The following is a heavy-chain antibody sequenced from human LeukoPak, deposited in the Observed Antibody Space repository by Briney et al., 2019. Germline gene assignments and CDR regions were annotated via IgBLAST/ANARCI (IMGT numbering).Heavy chain of an antibody. Sequence: GGSVRLSCAASGFTFSSYWMHWLRQAPGKGLVWVSRINSDGNSTSYADSVKGRFTIPRDNAKNTLCLQMNSLRAEDTAVYYCARVGQWLLGYMDVWGKGTTVTISS. CDR3: ARVGQWLLGYMDV. J-gene: IGHJ6*03. D-gene: IGHD6-19*01. CDR1: GFTFSSYW. V-gene: IGHV3-74*01. CDR2: INSDGNST.